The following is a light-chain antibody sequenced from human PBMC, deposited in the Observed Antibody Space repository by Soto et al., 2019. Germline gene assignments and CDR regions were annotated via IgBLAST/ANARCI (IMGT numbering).Light chain of an antibody. CDR3: QQYKTYSRT. Sequence: DIQMTQSPSTLSASVGDRVTITCRASQSINTWLAWYQQKPGEAPKLLIYDGSTLERGVPSRFSGSGSGTEFTLTISSLQPDDFATLYCQQYKTYSRTFGQGT. V-gene: IGKV1-5*03. J-gene: IGKJ1*01. CDR2: DGS. CDR1: QSINTW.